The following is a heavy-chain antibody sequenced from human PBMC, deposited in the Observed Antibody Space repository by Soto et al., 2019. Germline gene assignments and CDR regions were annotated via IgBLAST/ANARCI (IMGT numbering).Heavy chain of an antibody. CDR2: ISYDGSSK. J-gene: IGHJ4*02. CDR3: SRGLQLPDYFAY. D-gene: IGHD3-10*01. V-gene: IGHV3-30-3*01. Sequence: QVQLVESGGGVVQPGRALRLSCAASGFTFSDYAIYWVRQAPGRGLAWVAVISYDGSSKYFADSVKGRFTISRDNSKDTMYLQMNSLRPEDTAVYYCSRGLQLPDYFAYWGQGTLVTVSS. CDR1: GFTFSDYA.